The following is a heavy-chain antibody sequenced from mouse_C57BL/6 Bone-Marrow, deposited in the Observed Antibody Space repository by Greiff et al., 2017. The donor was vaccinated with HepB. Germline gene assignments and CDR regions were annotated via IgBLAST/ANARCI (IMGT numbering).Heavy chain of an antibody. CDR1: GYTFTEYT. CDR2: FYPGSGSI. J-gene: IGHJ3*01. V-gene: IGHV1-62-2*01. CDR3: ERREGPLIYYDYGWFAY. D-gene: IGHD2-4*01. Sequence: QVQLQQSGAELVKPGASVKLSCKASGYTFTEYTIHWVKQRSGQGLEWIGWFYPGSGSIKYNEKFKDKATLTADKSSSTVYMELSRLTSEDSAVYFCERREGPLIYYDYGWFAYWGQGTLVTVSA.